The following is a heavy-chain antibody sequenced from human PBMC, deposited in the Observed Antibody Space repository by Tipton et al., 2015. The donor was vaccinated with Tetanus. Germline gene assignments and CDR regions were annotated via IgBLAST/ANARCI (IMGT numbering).Heavy chain of an antibody. CDR3: AKDNGGYSSSWRYGMDV. D-gene: IGHD6-13*01. Sequence: SLRLSCAASGFAFSSYSMNWVRQAPGKGLEWVSYISSSSGIYYADSVKGRFTISRDNAKNSLYLQMNSLRAEDTALYYCAKDNGGYSSSWRYGMDVWGQGTTVTVSS. CDR2: ISSSSGI. V-gene: IGHV3-48*04. J-gene: IGHJ6*02. CDR1: GFAFSSYS.